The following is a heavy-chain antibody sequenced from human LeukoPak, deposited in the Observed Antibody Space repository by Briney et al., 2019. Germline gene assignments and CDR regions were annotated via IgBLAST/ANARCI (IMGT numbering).Heavy chain of an antibody. CDR1: GGSFSGYY. Sequence: PSETLSLTCAVYGGSFSGYYWSWIRQPPGKGLEWIGEINHSGSTNYNPSLKSRVTISVDTSKNQFSLKLSSVTAADTAVYYCARHENDYSNWGQGTLVTVSS. V-gene: IGHV4-34*01. J-gene: IGHJ4*02. CDR3: ARHENDYSN. CDR2: INHSGST. D-gene: IGHD4-11*01.